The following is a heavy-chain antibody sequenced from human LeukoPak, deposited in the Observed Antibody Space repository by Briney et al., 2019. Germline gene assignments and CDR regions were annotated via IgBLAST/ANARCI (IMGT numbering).Heavy chain of an antibody. J-gene: IGHJ4*02. D-gene: IGHD6-13*01. CDR2: ISSTSSTI. CDR3: AREMTGYSSSAIDY. V-gene: IGHV3-48*01. CDR1: GFTLSSHS. Sequence: GGSLRLSCAASGFTLSSHSMIWVRQAPGKGLEWISYISSTSSTIYYGDSVKGRFTISRDNAKNSLYLQMNSLRAEDTAVYYCAREMTGYSSSAIDYWGQGALVTVSS.